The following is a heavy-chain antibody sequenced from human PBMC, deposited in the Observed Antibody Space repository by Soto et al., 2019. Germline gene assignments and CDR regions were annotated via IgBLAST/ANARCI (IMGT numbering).Heavy chain of an antibody. Sequence: LRLSFATSGLTFSNYAMSWVRQAPGGGLEWVSSMSGSSSTTYYADSVRGRFTISRDRSKNTLYLQMSSLRAEDTALYYCAKNQERELPRVIDFWGQGTLVTVSS. V-gene: IGHV3-23*01. CDR1: GLTFSNYA. D-gene: IGHD1-7*01. CDR2: MSGSSSTT. CDR3: AKNQERELPRVIDF. J-gene: IGHJ4*02.